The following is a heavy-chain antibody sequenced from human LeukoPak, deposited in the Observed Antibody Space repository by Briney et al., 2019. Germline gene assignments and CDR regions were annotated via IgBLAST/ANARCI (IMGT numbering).Heavy chain of an antibody. CDR2: INHSGST. CDR1: GGSFSGYY. D-gene: IGHD3-10*01. Sequence: SETRSLTCAVYGGSFSGYYWSWIRQPPGKGLGWIGEINHSGSTNYNPSLKSRVTISVETSKNQFSLKLSSVTAADTAVYYCARGSNYYYGSGSYYTRKYYFDYWGQGTLVTVSS. CDR3: ARGSNYYYGSGSYYTRKYYFDY. V-gene: IGHV4-34*01. J-gene: IGHJ4*02.